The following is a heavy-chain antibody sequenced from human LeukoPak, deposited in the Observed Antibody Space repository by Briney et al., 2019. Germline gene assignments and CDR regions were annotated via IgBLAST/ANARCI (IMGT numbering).Heavy chain of an antibody. CDR2: IYYSGST. Sequence: SETLSLTCTVSGGSISGDHWNWIRQPPGKGLEWIGYIYYSGSTNYNPSLKSRVTISIDTSKNQFSLKLASVTAADTAVYYCARRNDFGIWGQGTMVTVSS. J-gene: IGHJ3*02. CDR1: GGSISGDH. V-gene: IGHV4-59*08. CDR3: ARRNDFGI.